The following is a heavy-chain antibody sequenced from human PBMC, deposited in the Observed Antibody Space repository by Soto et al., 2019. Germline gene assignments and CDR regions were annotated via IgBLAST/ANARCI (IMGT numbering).Heavy chain of an antibody. J-gene: IGHJ6*02. Sequence: GASVKVSCKASGYTFTSYGISWVRQAPGQGLEWMGWISAYNGNTNYAQKLQGRVTMTTDTSTSTAYMELRSLRSDDTAVYYCARDISSSWSYYYYGMDVWGQGTTVTV. V-gene: IGHV1-18*04. CDR1: GYTFTSYG. CDR3: ARDISSSWSYYYYGMDV. D-gene: IGHD6-13*01. CDR2: ISAYNGNT.